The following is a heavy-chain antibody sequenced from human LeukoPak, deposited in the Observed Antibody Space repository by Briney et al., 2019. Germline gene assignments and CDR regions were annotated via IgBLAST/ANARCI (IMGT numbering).Heavy chain of an antibody. CDR1: GYTFTSYD. CDR3: ARIGTATVVTPNNWFDP. D-gene: IGHD4-23*01. J-gene: IGHJ5*02. V-gene: IGHV1-8*03. CDR2: MNPNSGNT. Sequence: ASVKVSCKASGYTFTSYDINWVRQATGQGLEWMGWMNPNSGNTGYAQKFQGRVTITRNTSMSTAYMELSSLRSEDTAVYYCARIGTATVVTPNNWFDPWGQGTLVTVSS.